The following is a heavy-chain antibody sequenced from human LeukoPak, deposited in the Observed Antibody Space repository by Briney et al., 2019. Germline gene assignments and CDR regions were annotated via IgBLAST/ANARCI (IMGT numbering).Heavy chain of an antibody. V-gene: IGHV1-18*01. J-gene: IGHJ6*02. CDR3: ARVPNYYDSSGLLLGYYYYGMDV. D-gene: IGHD3-22*01. Sequence: ASVKVSCKASGYTFTSYGISWVRQAPGQGLEWMGWISAYNGNTNYAQKLQGRVTMTTDTSTSTAYMELRSLRSDDTAVYYCARVPNYYDSSGLLLGYYYYGMDVWGQGTTVTVSS. CDR1: GYTFTSYG. CDR2: ISAYNGNT.